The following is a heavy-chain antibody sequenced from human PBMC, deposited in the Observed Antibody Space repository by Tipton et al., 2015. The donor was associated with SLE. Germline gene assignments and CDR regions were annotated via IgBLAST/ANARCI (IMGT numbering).Heavy chain of an antibody. CDR1: GFTFSSYG. CDR2: IWYDGSNK. J-gene: IGHJ4*02. Sequence: SLRLSCAASGFTFSSYGMHWVRQAPGKGLEWVAVIWYDGSNKYYADSVKGRFTNSRDNSKNTLYLQMNSLRAEDTAVYYCARFISSSSGGFDYWGQGTLVTVSS. V-gene: IGHV3-33*01. CDR3: ARFISSSSGGFDY. D-gene: IGHD6-6*01.